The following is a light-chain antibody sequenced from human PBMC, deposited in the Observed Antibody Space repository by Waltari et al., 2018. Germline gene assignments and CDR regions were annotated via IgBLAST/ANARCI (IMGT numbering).Light chain of an antibody. CDR2: AAS. CDR1: QRISGY. J-gene: IGKJ1*01. CDR3: QQTYSNFRT. V-gene: IGKV1-39*01. Sequence: DIQMTQSPSSLSASVGDSVTITCRASQRISGYLNWYQQRPGQAPKLLIYAASSLESGVPSRFSGSGFVTDSTLTINSLQPEDFAVYYCQQTYSNFRTFGQGTTVDVK.